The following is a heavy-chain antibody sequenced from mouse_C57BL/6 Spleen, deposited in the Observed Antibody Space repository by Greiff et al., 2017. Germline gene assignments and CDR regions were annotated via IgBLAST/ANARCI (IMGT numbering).Heavy chain of an antibody. CDR2: ISSGSSTI. V-gene: IGHV5-17*01. Sequence: EVKLVESGGGLVKPGGSLKLSCAASGFTFSDYGMHWVRQAPEKGLEWVAYISSGSSTIYYADTVKGRFTISRDNAKNTLFLQMTSLRSEDTAMYYCARPLISYFDYWGQGTTLTVSS. CDR3: ARPLISYFDY. CDR1: GFTFSDYG. J-gene: IGHJ2*01.